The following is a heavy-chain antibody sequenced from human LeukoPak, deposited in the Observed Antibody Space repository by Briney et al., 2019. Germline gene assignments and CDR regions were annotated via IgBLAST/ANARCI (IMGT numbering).Heavy chain of an antibody. J-gene: IGHJ1*01. Sequence: SVKVSCKASGYTFTSYYIHWVRQAPGQGLEWMGGIIPIFGTANYAQKFQGRVTITADESTSTAYMELSSLRSEDTAVYYCARDYCSSTSCYTPGYFQHWGQGTLVTVSS. D-gene: IGHD2-2*02. CDR2: IIPIFGTA. V-gene: IGHV1-69*13. CDR3: ARDYCSSTSCYTPGYFQH. CDR1: GYTFTSYY.